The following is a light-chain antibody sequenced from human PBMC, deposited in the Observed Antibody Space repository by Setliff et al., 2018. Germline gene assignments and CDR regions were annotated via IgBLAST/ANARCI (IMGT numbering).Light chain of an antibody. CDR2: EVS. CDR1: SSDVGGYNY. V-gene: IGLV2-8*01. Sequence: QSVLTQPPSASGSPGQSVTISCTGTSSDVGGYNYVSWYQQHPGKAPKHMIYEVSKRPSGVPDRFSGSKSGNTASLTVSGLQAEDEADYYCSSYAGSNNPYVFGTGTKVT. CDR3: SSYAGSNNPYV. J-gene: IGLJ1*01.